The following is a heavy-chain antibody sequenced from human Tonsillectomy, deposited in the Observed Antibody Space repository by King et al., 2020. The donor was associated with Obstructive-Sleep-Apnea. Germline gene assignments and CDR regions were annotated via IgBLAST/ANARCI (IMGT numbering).Heavy chain of an antibody. Sequence: QLQESGPGLVKPSQTLSLTCTVSGVSISSGGYYWSWIRQHPGKGLEWIGYTYYSGSTYYNPSLKSRVTISVDTPKNQFSLKLRSVTAADTAVYYCARDSGGDDIDYWGQGTLVTVSS. J-gene: IGHJ4*02. CDR2: TYYSGST. CDR3: ARDSGGDDIDY. D-gene: IGHD2-15*01. V-gene: IGHV4-31*03. CDR1: GVSISSGGYY.